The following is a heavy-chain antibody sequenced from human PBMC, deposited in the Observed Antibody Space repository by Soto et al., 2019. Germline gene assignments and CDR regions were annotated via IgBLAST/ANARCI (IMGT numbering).Heavy chain of an antibody. CDR1: GGTFGNSA. CDR2: IIPSFATG. CDR3: ARSYYGSGSYWFYGMDV. D-gene: IGHD3-10*01. J-gene: IGHJ6*02. Sequence: SVKVSCKASGGTFGNSAISWVRQAPGQGLEWMGGIIPSFATGNSAPEFQGRLTITADKSTATAYMELSSLRSEDTAVYYCARSYYGSGSYWFYGMDVWGQGTTVTVSS. V-gene: IGHV1-69*06.